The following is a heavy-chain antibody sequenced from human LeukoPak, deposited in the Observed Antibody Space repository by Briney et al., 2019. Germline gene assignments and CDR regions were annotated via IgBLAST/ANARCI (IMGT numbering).Heavy chain of an antibody. D-gene: IGHD3-10*01. Sequence: GGSLRLSCAASRFTFSSYSMNWVRQAPGKGLEWVSYISRISSTIYDAGSVKGRFTISRDNAKNSLYLQMNSLRAEDTAVYYCARLSELFGSGTPPYYYGMDVWGQGTTVTVSS. V-gene: IGHV3-48*04. CDR2: ISRISSTI. CDR1: RFTFSSYS. CDR3: ARLSELFGSGTPPYYYGMDV. J-gene: IGHJ6*02.